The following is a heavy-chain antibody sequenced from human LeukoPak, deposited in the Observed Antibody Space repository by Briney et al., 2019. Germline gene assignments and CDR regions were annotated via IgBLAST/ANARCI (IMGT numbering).Heavy chain of an antibody. Sequence: GGSLRLSCAASGFTFSSYAMSWVRQAPGKGLEWVAVISYDGSNKYYADSVKGRFTISRDNSKNTLYLQMNSLRAEDTAVYYCARDQEDTAIDYYYGMDVWGQGTTVTVSS. CDR3: ARDQEDTAIDYYYGMDV. CDR1: GFTFSSYA. D-gene: IGHD5-18*01. J-gene: IGHJ6*02. V-gene: IGHV3-30-3*01. CDR2: ISYDGSNK.